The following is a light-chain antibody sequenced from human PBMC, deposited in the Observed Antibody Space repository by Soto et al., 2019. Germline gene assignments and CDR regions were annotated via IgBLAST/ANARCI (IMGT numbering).Light chain of an antibody. CDR2: DAS. V-gene: IGKV3-11*01. J-gene: IGKJ4*01. CDR1: QSVSSY. CDR3: QQRSNWPLT. Sequence: EIVLPQSPATLSLSPGERATLSCRASQSVSSYLAWYQLKPGQAPRLLIYDASNRATGVPARFSGSGSGTDFTLTISRLEPEDFAVYYCQQRSNWPLTFGGGTKVDIK.